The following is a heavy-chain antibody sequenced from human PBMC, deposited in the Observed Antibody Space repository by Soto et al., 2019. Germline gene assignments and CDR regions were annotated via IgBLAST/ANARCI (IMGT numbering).Heavy chain of an antibody. CDR1: GFSLTTLW. J-gene: IGHJ4*02. CDR2: IKQDGTDI. V-gene: IGHV3-7*04. D-gene: IGHD6-19*01. CDR3: VGGSGWLMED. Sequence: EVQLVESGGGLVQPGGSLRLSCEAPGFSLTTLWMTWVRQAPGKGLEWGANIKQDGTDIHYLDSVRGRFTISRDNARNSLFLQMNNLRVDDTAIYYCVGGSGWLMEDWGQGALVTVSS.